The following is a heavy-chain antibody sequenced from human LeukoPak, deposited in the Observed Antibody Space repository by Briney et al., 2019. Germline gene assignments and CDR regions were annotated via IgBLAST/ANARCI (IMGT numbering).Heavy chain of an antibody. CDR1: GFTFNSYG. CDR3: ASLTSDYGDSVDPFDY. V-gene: IGHV3-30*03. D-gene: IGHD4-17*01. CDR2: ISYDGSNK. Sequence: GRSLRLSCAASGFTFNSYGMHWVRQAPGKGLEWVAVISYDGSNKYYADSVKGRVTISRDNSKNTLYLQMNSLRAEDTAVYYCASLTSDYGDSVDPFDYWGQGTLVTVSS. J-gene: IGHJ4*02.